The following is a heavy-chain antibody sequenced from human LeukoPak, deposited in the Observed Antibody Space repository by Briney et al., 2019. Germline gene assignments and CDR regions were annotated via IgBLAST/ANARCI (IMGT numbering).Heavy chain of an antibody. V-gene: IGHV4-39*01. Sequence: SQTLSLTCAVSGGSISTSTYYWSWIRQPPGKGLEWIGYIYFTGSTSYNPSLKSRVTISVDTSKNQFSLQLSSVTAVDTAVYYCARLDYGVYFDYWGQGTLVTVSS. CDR3: ARLDYGVYFDY. J-gene: IGHJ4*02. CDR1: GGSISTSTYY. CDR2: IYFTGST. D-gene: IGHD4-17*01.